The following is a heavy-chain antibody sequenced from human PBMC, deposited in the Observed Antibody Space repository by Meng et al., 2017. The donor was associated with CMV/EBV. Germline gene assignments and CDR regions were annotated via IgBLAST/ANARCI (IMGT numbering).Heavy chain of an antibody. J-gene: IGHJ4*02. CDR3: TTDGFHCSGGTCSDY. CDR2: IKSKTDSGTT. D-gene: IGHD2-15*01. V-gene: IGHV3-15*05. CDR1: FTFRNVW. Sequence: FTFRNVWMNRVRQAAGKGLEWVGRIKSKTDSGTTDYAAPVKGRFTISRDDSKNTLYLQMNSLKTEDTAVYYCTTDGFHCSGGTCSDYWGQGTLVTVSS.